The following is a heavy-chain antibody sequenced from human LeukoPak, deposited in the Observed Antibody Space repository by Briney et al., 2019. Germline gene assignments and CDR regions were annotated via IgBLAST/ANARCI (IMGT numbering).Heavy chain of an antibody. J-gene: IGHJ3*02. CDR1: GFTFSSYY. D-gene: IGHD3-9*01. Sequence: PGRSLRLSCAASGFTFSSYYMNWVRQAPGKGLEWVSSITTSSSYIYYADSVKGRFTVSRDNAKKSLYLQMKSLRAEDTAVYYCARSLFWDILTPGAFDIWGQGTMVTVSS. CDR2: ITTSSSYI. V-gene: IGHV3-21*01. CDR3: ARSLFWDILTPGAFDI.